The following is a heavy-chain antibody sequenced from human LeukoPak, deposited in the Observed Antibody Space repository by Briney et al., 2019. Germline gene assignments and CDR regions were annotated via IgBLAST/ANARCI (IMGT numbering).Heavy chain of an antibody. Sequence: ASVKVSCKASGYTFTSYAITWVRQAPGQGLEWMGWISAYNGNTNYAQNLQGRVTMTIDTSTTTAYMELRSLRSDDTAVYYCAKEEFDYWGQGTLVTVSS. CDR2: ISAYNGNT. CDR1: GYTFTSYA. J-gene: IGHJ4*02. CDR3: AKEEFDY. V-gene: IGHV1-18*01.